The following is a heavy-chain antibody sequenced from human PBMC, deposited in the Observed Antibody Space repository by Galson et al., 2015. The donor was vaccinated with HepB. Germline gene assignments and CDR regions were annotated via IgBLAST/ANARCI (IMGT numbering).Heavy chain of an antibody. Sequence: SLRLSCAASGFTFSDYYMSWIRQAPGKGLEWVSYISSSSSYTNYADSVKGRFTISRDNAKNSLYLQMNSLRAEDTAVYYCARVPSGWPRAGYYGMDVWGQGTTVTVSS. J-gene: IGHJ6*02. V-gene: IGHV3-11*05. CDR2: ISSSSSYT. D-gene: IGHD6-19*01. CDR1: GFTFSDYY. CDR3: ARVPSGWPRAGYYGMDV.